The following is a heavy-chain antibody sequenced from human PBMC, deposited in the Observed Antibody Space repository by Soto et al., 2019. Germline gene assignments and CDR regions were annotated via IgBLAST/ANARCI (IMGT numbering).Heavy chain of an antibody. J-gene: IGHJ5*02. Sequence: QEQLVQSGAEVKKPGASVKVSCKPSGYTFTDYDINWVRQATGQGLEWIGWMNPNSGETGYAQKFQGRVTITRSASLSTAYLELSSLRSQDTAVYYCARVAVSARPRWYNWFDPWGQGTLVTVSS. D-gene: IGHD2-8*02. CDR1: GYTFTDYD. CDR3: ARVAVSARPRWYNWFDP. CDR2: MNPNSGET. V-gene: IGHV1-8*01.